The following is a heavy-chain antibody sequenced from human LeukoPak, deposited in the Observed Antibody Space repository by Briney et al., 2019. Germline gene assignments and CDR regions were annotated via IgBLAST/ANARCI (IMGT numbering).Heavy chain of an antibody. D-gene: IGHD3-3*01. J-gene: IGHJ4*02. V-gene: IGHV4-59*01. CDR3: ARAEEDYDFWSGYYL. CDR2: IYYSGST. CDR1: GGSISSYY. Sequence: SETLSLTCTVSGGSISSYYWSWIRQPPGRGLEWIGYIYYSGSTNYNPSLKSRVTISVDTSKNQFSLKLSSVTAADTAVYYCARAEEDYDFWSGYYLWGQGTLVTVSS.